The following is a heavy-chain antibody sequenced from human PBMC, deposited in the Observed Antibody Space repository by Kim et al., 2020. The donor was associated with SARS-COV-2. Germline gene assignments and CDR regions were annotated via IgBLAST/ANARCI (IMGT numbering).Heavy chain of an antibody. Sequence: GESLKISCKGSGYSFTSYWIGWVRQMPGKGLEWMGIIYPGDSDTRYSPSFQGQVTISADKSISTAYLQWSSLKASDTAMYYCARLAYYYDSSGYYGQTSGHYYYYGMDVWGQGTTVTVSS. V-gene: IGHV5-51*01. CDR1: GYSFTSYW. CDR3: ARLAYYYDSSGYYGQTSGHYYYYGMDV. D-gene: IGHD3-22*01. J-gene: IGHJ6*02. CDR2: IYPGDSDT.